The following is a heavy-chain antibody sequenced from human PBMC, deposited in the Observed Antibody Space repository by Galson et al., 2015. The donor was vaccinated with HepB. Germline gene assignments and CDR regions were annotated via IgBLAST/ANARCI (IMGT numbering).Heavy chain of an antibody. V-gene: IGHV1-3*01. CDR3: ARDRGFPYYYYYMDV. CDR2: INAGNGNT. D-gene: IGHD5-12*01. J-gene: IGHJ6*03. CDR1: GYTFTSYA. Sequence: SVKVSCKASGYTFTSYAMHWVRQAPGQRLEWMGWINAGNGNTKYSQKFQGRVTITRDTSASTAYMELSSLRSEDTAVYYCARDRGFPYYYYYMDVWGKGTTVTVSS.